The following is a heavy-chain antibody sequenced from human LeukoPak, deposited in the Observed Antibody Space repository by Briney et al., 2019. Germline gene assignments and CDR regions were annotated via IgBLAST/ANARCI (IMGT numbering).Heavy chain of an antibody. V-gene: IGHV4-4*07. J-gene: IGHJ6*03. Sequence: SETLSLTCTVSGGSISSYYWSWIRQPAGKGLEWIGRIYTSGSTNYNPSLKSRVTMSVDTSKNQFSLKLSSVTAADTAVYYCARGRGWLADYYYYYYMDVWGKGTTVTISS. CDR1: GGSISSYY. CDR2: IYTSGST. D-gene: IGHD6-19*01. CDR3: ARGRGWLADYYYYYYMDV.